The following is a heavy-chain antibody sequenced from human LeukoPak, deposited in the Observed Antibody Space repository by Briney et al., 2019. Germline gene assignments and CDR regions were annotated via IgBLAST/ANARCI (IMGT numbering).Heavy chain of an antibody. CDR2: INHSGST. V-gene: IGHV4-34*01. J-gene: IGHJ4*01. D-gene: IGHD3-9*01. CDR3: ARNYDILTGYYFFDY. Sequence: SETLSLTCTVSGGSISTYYWSWIRQPPGKGLEWIGEINHSGSTNYNPSLKSRVTISVDKSKNQFSLKLSSVTAADTAVYYCARNYDILTGYYFFDYWGQGTLVTVSS. CDR1: GGSISTYY.